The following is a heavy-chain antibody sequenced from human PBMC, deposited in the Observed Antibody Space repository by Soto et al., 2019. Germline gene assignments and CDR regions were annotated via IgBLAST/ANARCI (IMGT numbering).Heavy chain of an antibody. D-gene: IGHD3-16*02. CDR1: GFTFASYV. CDR2: ISATGGST. CDR3: ANAEHPRRSIGFDY. V-gene: IGHV3-23*01. Sequence: GGSLRLSCAGSGFTFASYVMTWVRQAPGKGLEWVSSISATGGSTYYAGSVKGRFTISRDNSKNTLYLQMNSLRAGDTAIYYCANAEHPRRSIGFDYWGQGTLVTVSS. J-gene: IGHJ4*02.